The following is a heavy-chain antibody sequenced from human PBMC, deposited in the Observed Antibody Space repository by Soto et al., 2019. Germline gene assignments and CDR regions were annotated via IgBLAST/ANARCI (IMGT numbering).Heavy chain of an antibody. CDR3: AKPLSVPLRSLFDY. V-gene: IGHV3-30*18. CDR2: ISYDGSNK. Sequence: GGSLRLSCAASGFTFSSYGMHWVRQAPGKGLEWVAVISYDGSNKYYADSVKGRFTISRDNSKNTLYLQMNSLRAEDTAVYYCAKPLSVPLRSLFDYWGQGTLVTVSS. CDR1: GFTFSSYG. D-gene: IGHD2-2*01. J-gene: IGHJ4*02.